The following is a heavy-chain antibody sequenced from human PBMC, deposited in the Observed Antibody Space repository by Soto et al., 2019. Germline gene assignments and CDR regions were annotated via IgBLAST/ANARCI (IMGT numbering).Heavy chain of an antibody. Sequence: QVQLVESGGGVVQPGRSLRLSCAASGFIFSAFGIHWVRQAPGKGLEWVAFLSHDVSNKYYADSVRGRFSISRDNSKNTVYLQLISLRADDTAVYYCASDRDGGTYTYFDNWGQGTRVTVSS. CDR2: LSHDVSNK. CDR1: GFIFSAFG. V-gene: IGHV3-30*03. D-gene: IGHD1-26*01. CDR3: ASDRDGGTYTYFDN. J-gene: IGHJ4*02.